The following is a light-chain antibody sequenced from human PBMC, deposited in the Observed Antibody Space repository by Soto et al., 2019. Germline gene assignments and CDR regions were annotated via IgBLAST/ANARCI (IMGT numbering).Light chain of an antibody. CDR2: EVR. V-gene: IGLV2-14*01. CDR3: CSYAGSNIPVV. CDR1: SSDVGGYNH. Sequence: QSALTQPASVSGSPGQSITISCTGTSSDVGGYNHVSWYQQHPGKAPKLIIYEVRNRPSGVSNRLSGSKSGNTASLTISGLQADDEADYYCCSYAGSNIPVVFGGGTKLTVL. J-gene: IGLJ2*01.